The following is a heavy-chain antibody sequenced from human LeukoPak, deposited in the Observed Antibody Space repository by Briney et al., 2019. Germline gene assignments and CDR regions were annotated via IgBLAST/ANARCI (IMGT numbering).Heavy chain of an antibody. V-gene: IGHV1-69*05. CDR3: ATGGKGRFLEWLSLDY. CDR1: GGTFSSYA. Sequence: GASVKVSCKASGGTFSSYAISWVRQAPGQGLEWMGGIIPIFGTANYAQKFQGRVTITTDESTSTAYMELSSLRSEDTAVYYCATGGKGRFLEWLSLDYWGQGTLVTVSS. J-gene: IGHJ4*02. D-gene: IGHD3-3*01. CDR2: IIPIFGTA.